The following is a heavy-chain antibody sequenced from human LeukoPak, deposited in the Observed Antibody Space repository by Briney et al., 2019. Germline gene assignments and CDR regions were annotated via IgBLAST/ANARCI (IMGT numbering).Heavy chain of an antibody. D-gene: IGHD3-16*02. CDR2: IYYSGST. Sequence: SETLSLTCTVSGGSISSSSYYWGWIRQPPGKGLEWIGSIYYSGSTYYNPSLKSRVTISVDTSKNQFSLKLSSVTAADTAVYYCARRRVYDYVWRSYRYSDYWGQGTLVTVSS. CDR3: ARRRVYDYVWRSYRYSDY. J-gene: IGHJ4*02. CDR1: GGSISSSSYY. V-gene: IGHV4-39*01.